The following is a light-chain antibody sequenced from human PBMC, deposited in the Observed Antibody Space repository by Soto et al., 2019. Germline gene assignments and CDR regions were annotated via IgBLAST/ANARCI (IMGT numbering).Light chain of an antibody. J-gene: IGKJ4*01. V-gene: IGKV1-39*01. CDR1: ESISGY. CDR3: QQSYSSPT. Sequence: DIQMTQSPSSLSASVGDRVTITCRASESISGYLNWYHQKPGEAPKLLIYTTSTLQSGVPSRFSDSGSGTDFTLTISILQSEVFATYYCQQSYSSPTFGGGTKVEIK. CDR2: TTS.